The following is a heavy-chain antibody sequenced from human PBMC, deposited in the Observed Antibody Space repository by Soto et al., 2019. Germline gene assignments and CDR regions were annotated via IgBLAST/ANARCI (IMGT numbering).Heavy chain of an antibody. CDR2: IYHSGST. CDR1: VYSISSGYY. CDR3: ARVLWFGELLSDL. V-gene: IGHV4-38-2*01. J-gene: IGHJ5*02. D-gene: IGHD3-10*01. Sequence: SEAVCLTCAVSVYSISSGYYWGWIRQPPGKGLEWIGSIYHSGSTYYNPSLKSRVTISVETSKNQFSLKLSSVTAADTAVYYCARVLWFGELLSDLWGQGTLVTVSS.